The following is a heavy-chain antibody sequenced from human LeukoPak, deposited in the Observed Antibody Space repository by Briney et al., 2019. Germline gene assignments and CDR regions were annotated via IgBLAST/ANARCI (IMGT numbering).Heavy chain of an antibody. V-gene: IGHV3-53*01. CDR3: ARVRYCSRTSCYAFDY. CDR2: IYSGGST. Sequence: GGSLRLSCAASGFTVSSNYMSWVRQAPGKGLEWVSVIYSGGSTYYADSVKGRFTMSRDNSKDMMYLQMNSLRAEDTAVYHCARVRYCSRTSCYAFDYWGQGTLVTVSS. J-gene: IGHJ4*02. CDR1: GFTVSSNY. D-gene: IGHD2-2*01.